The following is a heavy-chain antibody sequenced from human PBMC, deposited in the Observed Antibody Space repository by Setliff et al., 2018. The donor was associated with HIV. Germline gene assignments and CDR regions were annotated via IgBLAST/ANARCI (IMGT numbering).Heavy chain of an antibody. CDR1: GYMFIAYG. Sequence: ASVKVSCKTSGYMFIAYGMSWVRRAPGQGLEWMGWIGPYNGRTEYAQKLQGRVTMTTDTSTSTAYMELRNLRSDDTAVYYCARVQVGDPYYSYYYMDVWGEGTTVTVSS. J-gene: IGHJ6*03. CDR3: ARVQVGDPYYSYYYMDV. V-gene: IGHV1-18*01. CDR2: IGPYNGRT. D-gene: IGHD2-8*02.